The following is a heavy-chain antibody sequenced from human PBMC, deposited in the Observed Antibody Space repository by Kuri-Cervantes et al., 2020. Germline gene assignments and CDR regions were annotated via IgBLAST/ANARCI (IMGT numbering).Heavy chain of an antibody. V-gene: IGHV3-48*03. CDR3: AKGGFWGRGVIEDDAFDI. CDR2: INAGGSPT. D-gene: IGHD3-16*02. Sequence: GESLKISCAASGFTFSRYEINWVRQAPGKGLEWVAYINAGGSPTYYADSVKGRFTISRDNAKSSLYLQMNSLRGEDTAVYYCAKGGFWGRGVIEDDAFDIWGQGTEVTVSS. J-gene: IGHJ3*02. CDR1: GFTFSRYE.